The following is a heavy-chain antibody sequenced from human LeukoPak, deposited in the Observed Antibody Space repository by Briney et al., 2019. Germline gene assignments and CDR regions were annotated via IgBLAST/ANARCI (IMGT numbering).Heavy chain of an antibody. V-gene: IGHV3-21*01. D-gene: IGHD2-15*01. J-gene: IGHJ4*02. CDR3: ARDYTYCSGSRCYDRFDY. CDR2: ISRSNSYI. CDR1: GFTFSSYS. Sequence: PGGSLRLSCAASGFTFSSYSMNWVRQAPGKGLEWVSSISRSNSYIYYADSVKGRFTISRDNAKNSLYLQMNSLRAEDTAVYYCARDYTYCSGSRCYDRFDYWGQGIRVTVSS.